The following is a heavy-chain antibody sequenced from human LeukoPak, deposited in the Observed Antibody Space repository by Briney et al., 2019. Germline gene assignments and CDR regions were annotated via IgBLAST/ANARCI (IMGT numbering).Heavy chain of an antibody. CDR3: ARVGSGCFDY. Sequence: PSETLSLTCAVYVGSFSGYYWNWIRQPPGKGLEWIGYIYYSGNTNYNPSLKSRLTISIDTSKNQFSLKLRSVTAADTAVYYYARVGSGCFDYWGQGTLVTVSS. J-gene: IGHJ4*02. CDR1: VGSFSGYY. CDR2: IYYSGNT. V-gene: IGHV4-59*01. D-gene: IGHD6-19*01.